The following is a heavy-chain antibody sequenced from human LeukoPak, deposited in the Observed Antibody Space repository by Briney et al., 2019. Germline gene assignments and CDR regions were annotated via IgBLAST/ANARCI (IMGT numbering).Heavy chain of an antibody. CDR3: AKDLTYYYDSSGYYGMDV. J-gene: IGHJ6*02. D-gene: IGHD3-22*01. CDR2: ISYDGRNK. Sequence: PGGSLRLSCAASGFTFSSYGMYWVRQAPGKGLEWVAVISYDGRNKYYADSVKGRFTISRDNSKNTLYLQMNSLRAEDTAVYYCAKDLTYYYDSSGYYGMDVWGQGTTATVSS. V-gene: IGHV3-30*18. CDR1: GFTFSSYG.